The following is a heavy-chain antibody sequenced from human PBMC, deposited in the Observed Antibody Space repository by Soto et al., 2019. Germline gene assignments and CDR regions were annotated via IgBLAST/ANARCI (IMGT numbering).Heavy chain of an antibody. CDR1: GFTFSSYG. CDR2: ISYNGSNE. Sequence: GGSLRLSCAASGFTFSSYGMHWVRQAPGKGLEWVAVISYNGSNEYYADSVKGRFTISRDNSKDTLYLQMNSLRAEDTAVYYCAKGPLSSNKYYFDYWGQGTLVTVSS. CDR3: AKGPLSSNKYYFDY. J-gene: IGHJ4*02. V-gene: IGHV3-30*18. D-gene: IGHD3-16*02.